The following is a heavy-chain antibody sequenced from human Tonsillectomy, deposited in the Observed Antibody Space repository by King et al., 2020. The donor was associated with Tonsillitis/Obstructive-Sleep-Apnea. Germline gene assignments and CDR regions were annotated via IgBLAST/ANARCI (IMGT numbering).Heavy chain of an antibody. CDR3: ARPYSGDDYYFDY. Sequence: VQLVESGGGLVKPGGSLRLSCAASGFSFSDYYMNWIRQAPGKGLEWVSYIDSISSYTNYADSMKGRFTISRDNAKNSLYLQMNSLRSEDTAVYYCARPYSGDDYYFDYWGQGTLVTVSS. CDR2: IDSISSYT. J-gene: IGHJ4*02. D-gene: IGHD5-12*01. V-gene: IGHV3-11*05. CDR1: GFSFSDYY.